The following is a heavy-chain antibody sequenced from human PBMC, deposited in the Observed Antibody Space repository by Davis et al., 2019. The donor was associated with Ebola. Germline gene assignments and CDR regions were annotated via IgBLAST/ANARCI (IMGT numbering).Heavy chain of an antibody. CDR1: GFTFRSYA. Sequence: GGSLRLSCAASGFTFRSYAMSWVRQAPGKGLEWVSAISGSGGYTYYADSVKGRFTISRDNSKNTLYLQMNSLRAEDTAVYYCARDGSTDYTIDYWGQGTLVTVSS. CDR3: ARDGSTDYTIDY. J-gene: IGHJ4*02. D-gene: IGHD4-11*01. CDR2: ISGSGGYT. V-gene: IGHV3-23*01.